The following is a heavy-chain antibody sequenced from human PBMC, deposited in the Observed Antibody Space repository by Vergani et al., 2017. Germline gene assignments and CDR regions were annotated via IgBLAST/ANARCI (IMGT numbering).Heavy chain of an antibody. V-gene: IGHV5-51*01. CDR3: ARLYGRDSSGSKYFDY. CDR1: GYSFTNYW. J-gene: IGHJ4*01. D-gene: IGHD3-22*01. CDR2: IHPADSDT. Sequence: EVQLVQSGAEVKKPGESLTIPCQISGYSFTNYWIGWVRQMPGKGLEWMGIIHPADSDTRYSPSFQGQVTISVDKSISTAYLQRSSLRASDSAMYYCARLYGRDSSGSKYFDYWGHGTLVTVSS.